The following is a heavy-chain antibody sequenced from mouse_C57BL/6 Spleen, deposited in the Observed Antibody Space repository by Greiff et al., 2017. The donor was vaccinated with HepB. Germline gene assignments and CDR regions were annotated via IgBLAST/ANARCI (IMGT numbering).Heavy chain of an antibody. CDR2: INPSNGGT. J-gene: IGHJ2*01. Sequence: VQLQQPGTELVKPGASVKLSCKASGYTFTSYWMHWVKQRPGQGLEWIGNINPSNGGTNYNEKFKSKATLTVDKSSSTAYMQLSSLTSEDSAVYYCARLQIADYYGSSSYYFDYWGQGTTLTVSS. D-gene: IGHD1-1*01. CDR3: ARLQIADYYGSSSYYFDY. CDR1: GYTFTSYW. V-gene: IGHV1-53*01.